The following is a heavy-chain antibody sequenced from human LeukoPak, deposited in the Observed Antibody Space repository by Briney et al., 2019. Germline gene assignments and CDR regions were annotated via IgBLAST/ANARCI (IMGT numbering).Heavy chain of an antibody. Sequence: KAGGSLRLSCAASGFTFSKAWMNWVRQAPGKGLGWVGRIKSKADGETRDHAAPVKGRFTISRDDSKNTLYLQMNSLKTEDTAVYYCTYYYDSSRDRPYFDYWGQGTLVTVSS. CDR3: TYYYDSSRDRPYFDY. J-gene: IGHJ4*02. CDR1: GFTFSKAW. CDR2: IKSKADGETR. D-gene: IGHD3-22*01. V-gene: IGHV3-15*01.